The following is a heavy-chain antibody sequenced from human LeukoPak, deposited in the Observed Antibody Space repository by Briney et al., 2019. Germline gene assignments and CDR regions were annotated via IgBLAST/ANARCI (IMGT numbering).Heavy chain of an antibody. CDR2: FSGSGGST. V-gene: IGHV3-23*01. D-gene: IGHD5-24*01. Sequence: AGSLRLSCAASGFTFSSYAMSWVGQAPGKGLKWVSVFSGSGGSTYYADSVKGRFTISRDNSKNTLYLQMNSLRDEDTAVYYCAKDRQRWLQWYFDYWSQGTLVTVSS. J-gene: IGHJ4*02. CDR1: GFTFSSYA. CDR3: AKDRQRWLQWYFDY.